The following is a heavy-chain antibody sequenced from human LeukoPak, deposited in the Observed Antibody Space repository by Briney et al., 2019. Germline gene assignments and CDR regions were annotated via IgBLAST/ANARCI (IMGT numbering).Heavy chain of an antibody. CDR3: AHRDYDVLTGYFDY. CDR2: IYWDDDK. CDR1: GFSLSTSGVG. J-gene: IGHJ4*02. Sequence: ESGPTLVKPTQTLTLTCTFSGFSLSTSGVGVGWIRQPPGKALEWLALIYWDDDKRYSPSLKSRLTITKDTSKNQVVLTMTNMDPVDTATYYCAHRDYDVLTGYFDYWGQGTLVTVSS. V-gene: IGHV2-5*02. D-gene: IGHD3-9*01.